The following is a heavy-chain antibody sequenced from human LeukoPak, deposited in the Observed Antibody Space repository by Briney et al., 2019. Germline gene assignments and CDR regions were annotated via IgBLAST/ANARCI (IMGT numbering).Heavy chain of an antibody. J-gene: IGHJ4*02. D-gene: IGHD3-22*01. CDR1: GFTFSSSS. V-gene: IGHV3-23*01. CDR3: AKSSYYDSSGYYREYYFDY. CDR2: ITDAVGST. Sequence: GGSLRLSCAASGFTFSSSSISWVRQAPGKGLEWVSAITDAVGSTHYADSVKGRFTISSDNSKNTVYLQMNSLRPEDTAVYYCAKSSYYDSSGYYREYYFDYWGQGTLVTVSS.